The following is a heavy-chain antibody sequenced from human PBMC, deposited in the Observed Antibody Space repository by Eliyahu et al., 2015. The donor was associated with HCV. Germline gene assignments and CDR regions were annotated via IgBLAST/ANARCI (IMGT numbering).Heavy chain of an antibody. J-gene: IGHJ3*01. CDR2: IKQDGSEK. V-gene: IGHV3-7*03. Sequence: EVQLVESGGGLVQPGGSLRLSCAAXGFTFSSYWMSWVRQAPGKGLEWVANIKQDGSEKYYVDSMKDRFTISRDNAKNSLYLQMNSLRAEDTAMYYCAKVGRSGWYDSFDFWGQGTMVTVSS. CDR3: AKVGRSGWYDSFDF. D-gene: IGHD6-19*01. CDR1: GFTFSSYW.